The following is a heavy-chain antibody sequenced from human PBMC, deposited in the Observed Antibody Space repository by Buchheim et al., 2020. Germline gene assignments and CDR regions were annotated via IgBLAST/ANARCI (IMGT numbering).Heavy chain of an antibody. V-gene: IGHV3-23*01. Sequence: EVQLLESGGGLVQPGGSLRLSCAASRFTFRNYDMTWVRQAPGKGLEWVSAISGRGGSRLYADSVKGRFTISRDNSQETLFLQLDSLRAEDTAVYYCAKISGLGSHFSYSYMDVWGKGTT. CDR1: RFTFRNYD. J-gene: IGHJ6*03. CDR2: ISGRGGSR. CDR3: AKISGLGSHFSYSYMDV. D-gene: IGHD3-10*01.